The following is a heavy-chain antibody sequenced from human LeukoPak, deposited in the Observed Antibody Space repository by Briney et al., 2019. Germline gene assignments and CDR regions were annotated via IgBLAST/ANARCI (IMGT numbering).Heavy chain of an antibody. CDR3: ARHDGGYCSSTSCHPGWYYFDY. J-gene: IGHJ4*02. CDR1: GASLSSYY. D-gene: IGHD2-2*03. Sequence: SETLSLTCTVSGASLSSYYWSWVRQPPGKGLEWIGYIYYSGSTNYNPSLKSRVTISVDTSKNQFSLKLSSVTAADTAVYYCARHDGGYCSSTSCHPGWYYFDYWGQGTLVTVSS. V-gene: IGHV4-59*08. CDR2: IYYSGST.